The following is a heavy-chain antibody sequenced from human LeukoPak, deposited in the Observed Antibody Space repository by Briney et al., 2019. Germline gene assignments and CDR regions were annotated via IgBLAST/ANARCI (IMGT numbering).Heavy chain of an antibody. CDR3: ARESGSVTSEVDFDY. CDR2: IYYSGST. Sequence: PSETLSLTCTVSGGSISSSSYYWGWIRQPPGKGLEWIGSIYYSGSTYYNPSLKSRVTISVDTSKNQFSLKLSSVTAADTAVYYCARESGSVTSEVDFDYWGQGTLVTVSS. D-gene: IGHD4-17*01. V-gene: IGHV4-39*02. CDR1: GGSISSSSYY. J-gene: IGHJ4*02.